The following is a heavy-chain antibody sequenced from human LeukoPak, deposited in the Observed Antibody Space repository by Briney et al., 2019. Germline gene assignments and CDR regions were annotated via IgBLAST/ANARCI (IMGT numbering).Heavy chain of an antibody. D-gene: IGHD3-22*01. CDR2: INANAGGT. J-gene: IGHJ4*02. Sequence: ASVNVSCKASGFTFTAYYIHWVRQAPGQGLEWMGWINANAGGTNYAQKVQGRVTVTRDTSINTAYMELSGLTSDDTAVYYCAREWNYYSDYWGQGTLVTVSS. V-gene: IGHV1-2*02. CDR1: GFTFTAYY. CDR3: AREWNYYSDY.